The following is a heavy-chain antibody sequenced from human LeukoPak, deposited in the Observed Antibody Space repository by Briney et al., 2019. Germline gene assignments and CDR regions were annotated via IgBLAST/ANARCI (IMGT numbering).Heavy chain of an antibody. J-gene: IGHJ6*02. CDR2: ISYDGSNK. D-gene: IGHD1-26*01. V-gene: IGHV3-30*18. Sequence: GGSLRLSCAASGFTFSSYGMHWVRQAPGKGLEWVAVISYDGSNKYYADSVKGRFTISRDNSKNTLYLQMNSLRAEDTAVYYCAKERGSSYYYYGMDVWGQGTTVTVSS. CDR3: AKERGSSYYYYGMDV. CDR1: GFTFSSYG.